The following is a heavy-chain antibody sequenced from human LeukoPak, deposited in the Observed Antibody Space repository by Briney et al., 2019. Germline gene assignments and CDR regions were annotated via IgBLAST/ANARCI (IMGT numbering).Heavy chain of an antibody. CDR1: RFTFTNYA. CDR2: ISGSGTRT. J-gene: IGHJ4*02. CDR3: AKAPTKEEEWLLLNYFDY. V-gene: IGHV3-23*01. Sequence: GGSLRLSCAASRFTFTNYAMTWVRQAPGKGLEWVSAISGSGTRTYYADSVKGRFTISRDNSKNTLYLQMNSLRAEDTAVYYCAKAPTKEEEWLLLNYFDYWGQGTLVTVSS. D-gene: IGHD3-22*01.